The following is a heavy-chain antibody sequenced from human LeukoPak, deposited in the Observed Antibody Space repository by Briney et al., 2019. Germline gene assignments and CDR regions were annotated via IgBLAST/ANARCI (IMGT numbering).Heavy chain of an antibody. V-gene: IGHV3-23*01. Sequence: GGSLRLSCAASGFTFSSYAMSWVRQAPGKGLEWVSAISGSGGSTYYADSVKGRFTISRDNSKNTLYLQMNSLRAEDTAVYYCAKGREYYDSSGYPLNRFDPWGQGTLVTVSS. D-gene: IGHD3-22*01. CDR1: GFTFSSYA. CDR2: ISGSGGST. CDR3: AKGREYYDSSGYPLNRFDP. J-gene: IGHJ5*02.